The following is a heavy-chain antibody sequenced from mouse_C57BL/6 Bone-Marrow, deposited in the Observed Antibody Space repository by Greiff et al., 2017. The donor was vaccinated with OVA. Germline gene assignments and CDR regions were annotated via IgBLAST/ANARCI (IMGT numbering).Heavy chain of an antibody. CDR1: GFSLTSYG. CDR2: IWSGGST. J-gene: IGHJ1*03. CDR3: ARPPITTYWYFDV. V-gene: IGHV2-2*01. Sequence: VQLVESGPGLVQPSQSLSITCTVSGFSLTSYGVHWVRQSPGKGLEWLGVIWSGGSTDYNAAFISRLSISKDNSKSQVFFKMNSLQADDTAIYYCARPPITTYWYFDVWGTGTTVTVSS. D-gene: IGHD1-1*01.